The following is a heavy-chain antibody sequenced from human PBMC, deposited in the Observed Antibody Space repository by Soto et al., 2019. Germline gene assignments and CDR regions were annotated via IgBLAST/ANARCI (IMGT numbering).Heavy chain of an antibody. CDR3: AKDLEDYNYEYKFDS. D-gene: IGHD5-18*01. V-gene: IGHV3-30*18. CDR1: GFTFSTSG. Sequence: GGSLRLSCAASGFTFSTSGMHWVRQAPGKGLEWVAVISFEGSNKYYADSVKGRFTISRDNSKNTLYLQMTSLRVEDTAVYYCAKDLEDYNYEYKFDSWGQGTLVT. CDR2: ISFEGSNK. J-gene: IGHJ4*02.